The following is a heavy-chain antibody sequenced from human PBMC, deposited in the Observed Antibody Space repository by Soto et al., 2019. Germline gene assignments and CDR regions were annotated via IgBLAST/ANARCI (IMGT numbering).Heavy chain of an antibody. D-gene: IGHD6-13*01. V-gene: IGHV4-59*01. CDR2: IYYIGTT. CDR3: GRGPGIAAAGSPSDP. CDR1: GGSIGDYY. Sequence: PSETLSLTCTVSGGSIGDYYWSWIRRPPGKGLEWIGYIYYIGTTKYNPSLKSRVTISLDTSKTQFSLKLASVTAADTAVYYCGRGPGIAAAGSPSDPWGQGTLVTVSS. J-gene: IGHJ5*02.